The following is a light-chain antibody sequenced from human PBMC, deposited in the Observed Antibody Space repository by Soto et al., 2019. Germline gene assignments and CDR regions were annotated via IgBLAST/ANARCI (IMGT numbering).Light chain of an antibody. J-gene: IGKJ5*01. CDR1: QSVSSY. CDR3: QQRSNWPLP. V-gene: IGKV3-11*01. Sequence: EIVLTQSPATLSLSPRERATLSCRASQSVSSYLAWYQQKPGQAPRLLIYDASNRATGIPARVSGSGSGTDFSLNSSSLEPEDFAVYYCQQRSNWPLPFCQGTRLEIK. CDR2: DAS.